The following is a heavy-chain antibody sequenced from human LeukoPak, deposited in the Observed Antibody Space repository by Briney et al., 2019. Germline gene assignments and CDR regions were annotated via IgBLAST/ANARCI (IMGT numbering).Heavy chain of an antibody. D-gene: IGHD2-2*01. V-gene: IGHV1-8*01. Sequence: ASVKVSCKASGYTFTSYDINWVRQATGQGLEWMGWVNPNSGNTGYAQKFQGRVTMTRNTSISTAYMELNSLRSEDTAVYYCARGRHCSSTTCYYLDYWGQGTLVTVSS. CDR3: ARGRHCSSTTCYYLDY. J-gene: IGHJ4*02. CDR1: GYTFTSYD. CDR2: VNPNSGNT.